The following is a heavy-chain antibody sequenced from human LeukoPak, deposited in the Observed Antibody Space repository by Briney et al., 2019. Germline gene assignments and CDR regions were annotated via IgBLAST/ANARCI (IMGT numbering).Heavy chain of an antibody. J-gene: IGHJ6*02. Sequence: GGSLRLSCAASGFTFSGSAMHWVRQAPGKGLEWVAVISYDGSNKYYADSVKGRFTISRDNSKNTLYLQMNGLRAEDTAVYYCAKDLYLQYCRGSACYLNYYNMDVWGQGTTVAVSS. D-gene: IGHD2-15*01. CDR3: AKDLYLQYCRGSACYLNYYNMDV. CDR2: ISYDGSNK. CDR1: GFTFSGSA. V-gene: IGHV3-30*04.